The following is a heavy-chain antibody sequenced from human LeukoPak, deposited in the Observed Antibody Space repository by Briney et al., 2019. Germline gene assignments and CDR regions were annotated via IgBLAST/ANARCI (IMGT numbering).Heavy chain of an antibody. V-gene: IGHV4-4*07. J-gene: IGHJ3*02. CDR1: GGSISSYY. CDR2: IYTSGST. Sequence: PSETLSLTCTVSGGSISSYYWSWVRQPAGKGLEWLGRIYTSGSTNYNPSLKSRVTMSVNTSKNQFSLKLSSVTAADTAVYYCARDPEITMVRGVILGDAFDIWGQGTMVTVSS. CDR3: ARDPEITMVRGVILGDAFDI. D-gene: IGHD3-10*01.